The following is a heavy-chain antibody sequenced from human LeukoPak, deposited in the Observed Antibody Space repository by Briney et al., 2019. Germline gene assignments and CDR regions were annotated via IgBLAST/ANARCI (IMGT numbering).Heavy chain of an antibody. D-gene: IGHD6-13*01. V-gene: IGHV1-69*13. Sequence: SVKVSCTASGGTFSSYAISWVRQAPGQGLEWMGGIIPIFGTANYAQKFQGRVTITADESTSTAYMELSSLRSEDTAVYYCARGGDGYSSSCCWFDPWGQGTLVTVSS. CDR1: GGTFSSYA. CDR3: ARGGDGYSSSCCWFDP. CDR2: IIPIFGTA. J-gene: IGHJ5*02.